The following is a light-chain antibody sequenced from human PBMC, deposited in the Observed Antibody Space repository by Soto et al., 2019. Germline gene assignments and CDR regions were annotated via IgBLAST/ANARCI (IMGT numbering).Light chain of an antibody. CDR1: QDISNY. CDR2: DAS. Sequence: DIQMTQSPSSLSASVGDRVTITCQASQDISNYLNWYQQKPGKAPKLLIYDASNLETGVPSRFSGSGSGTVFTFTISSLQPEDIATYYGQQYDNLPWTFGQGTKVEIK. J-gene: IGKJ1*01. V-gene: IGKV1-33*01. CDR3: QQYDNLPWT.